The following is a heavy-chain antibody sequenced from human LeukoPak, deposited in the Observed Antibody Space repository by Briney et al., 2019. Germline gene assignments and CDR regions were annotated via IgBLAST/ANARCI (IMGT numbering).Heavy chain of an antibody. D-gene: IGHD6-19*01. J-gene: IGHJ4*02. Sequence: GGSLRLSCAASGFTFSTYSMTWVRQGPGKGLEWVSSIYPSGDSTFYADSVKGRFTISRDNSKNTLYLQMSSPITEDTAIYYCAKDDVPDSGWDLDYWGQGTLVTVSS. CDR2: IYPSGDST. V-gene: IGHV3-23*01. CDR3: AKDDVPDSGWDLDY. CDR1: GFTFSTYS.